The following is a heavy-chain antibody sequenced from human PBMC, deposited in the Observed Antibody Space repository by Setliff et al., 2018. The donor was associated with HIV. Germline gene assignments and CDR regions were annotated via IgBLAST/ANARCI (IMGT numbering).Heavy chain of an antibody. CDR1: GFTFTSFG. D-gene: IGHD6-19*01. CDR3: ARDRGDSSGYYDAFDI. CDR2: VSGRGAAT. Sequence: PGGSLRLSCATSGFTFTSFGMSWVRQAPGKGLEWVSTVSGRGAATYYADSVKGRFTISRDTSETTLFLEMNSLRAEDTAMYFCARDRGDSSGYYDAFDIWGQGAMVTVSS. J-gene: IGHJ3*02. V-gene: IGHV3-23*01.